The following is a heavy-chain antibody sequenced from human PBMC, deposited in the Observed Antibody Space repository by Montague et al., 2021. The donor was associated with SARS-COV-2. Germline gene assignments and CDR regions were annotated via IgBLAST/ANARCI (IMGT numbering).Heavy chain of an antibody. CDR1: GGSISTSPYF. CDR3: ATGNRIAVAGTDFDY. Sequence: SETLSLTCTVSGGSISTSPYFWGWIRQPPGKGLEWIGSIYYSGSTYYNPSLKSRVAISIDTSENQFSLKLSSVTAADTAVYYCATGNRIAVAGTDFDYWGQGTLVTVSS. D-gene: IGHD6-19*01. V-gene: IGHV4-39*07. CDR2: IYYSGST. J-gene: IGHJ4*02.